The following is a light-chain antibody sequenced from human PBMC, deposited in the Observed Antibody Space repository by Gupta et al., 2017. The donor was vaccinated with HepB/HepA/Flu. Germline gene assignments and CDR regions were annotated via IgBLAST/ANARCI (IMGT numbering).Light chain of an antibody. V-gene: IGKV1-12*01. CDR2: AAS. Sequence: DIQVTQSPSSVSASVGDRVTTSCRASQSIDTWLAWYQQKPGKAPNLLINAASILQSGVPSRFSGSGSGTDFILTINSLQPEDSATYFCQQAYRFPPTFGQGTRLEIK. CDR3: QQAYRFPPT. J-gene: IGKJ5*01. CDR1: QSIDTW.